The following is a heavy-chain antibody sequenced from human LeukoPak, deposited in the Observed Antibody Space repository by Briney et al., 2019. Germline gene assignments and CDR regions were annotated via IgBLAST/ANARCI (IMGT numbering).Heavy chain of an antibody. Sequence: PSETLSLTCAVYGGSFSGYYWSWLRQPPGKGLEWIGEINHSGSTNYNPSLKSRVTISVDTSKNQFSLKLSSVTAADTAVYYCAAHRYCSSTSCLERAFDIWGQGTMVTVSS. D-gene: IGHD2-2*01. CDR1: GGSFSGYY. J-gene: IGHJ3*02. V-gene: IGHV4-34*01. CDR3: AAHRYCSSTSCLERAFDI. CDR2: INHSGST.